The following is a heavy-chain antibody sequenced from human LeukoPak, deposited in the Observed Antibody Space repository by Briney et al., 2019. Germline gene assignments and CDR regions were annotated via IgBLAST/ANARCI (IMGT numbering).Heavy chain of an antibody. CDR1: GFTFSSSA. J-gene: IGHJ4*02. D-gene: IGHD3-10*01. Sequence: GGSLRLSCAASGFTFSSSAMHWVRQAPGKGLEWVAFIRYDGNNKYYADSVKGRFTISRDNAKNSLYLQMNSLRAEDPAVYYCARAGFTFSDYFGSFFDYWGQGTLVTVSS. V-gene: IGHV3-30*02. CDR3: ARAGFTFSDYFGSFFDY. CDR2: IRYDGNNK.